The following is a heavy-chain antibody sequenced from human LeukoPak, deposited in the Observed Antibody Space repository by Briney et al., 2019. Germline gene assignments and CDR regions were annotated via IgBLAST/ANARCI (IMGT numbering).Heavy chain of an antibody. CDR1: GGSFSGYY. V-gene: IGHV4-34*01. CDR3: ARSLWFGESYYFDY. D-gene: IGHD3-10*01. Sequence: SETLSLTCAVYGGSFSGYYWSWIRQPPGKGLEWIGEINHSGSTNYNPSLKSRVTISVDTSKNQFSLKLSSVTAAGTAVYYCARSLWFGESYYFDYWGQGTLVTVSS. CDR2: INHSGST. J-gene: IGHJ4*02.